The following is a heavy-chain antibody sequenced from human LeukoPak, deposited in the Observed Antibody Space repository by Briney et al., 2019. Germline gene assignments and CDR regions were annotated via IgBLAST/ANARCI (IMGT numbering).Heavy chain of an antibody. J-gene: IGHJ5*02. D-gene: IGHD3-22*01. CDR3: SRLLPYYYDSSGYYQNRFDH. CDR1: GYSFTSYW. Sequence: GEPLKISGKGSGYSFTSYWIGGVRQMPGGGLEWMGIIYPGDSDTRYSPSFQGQVTISADESISTAYLQWSSPTTTDTAIVYCSRLLPYYYDSSGYYQNRFDHWGQGTLVTVSS. CDR2: IYPGDSDT. V-gene: IGHV5-51*01.